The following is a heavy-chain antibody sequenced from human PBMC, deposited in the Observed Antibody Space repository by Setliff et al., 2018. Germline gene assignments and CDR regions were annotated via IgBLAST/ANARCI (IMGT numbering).Heavy chain of an antibody. D-gene: IGHD3-3*01. CDR3: ARGPLHYDFWSGYYTVSWFDP. CDR1: GYTFTSYA. J-gene: IGHJ5*02. V-gene: IGHV7-4-1*02. Sequence: GASVKVSCKASGYTFTSYAMNWVRQAPGQGLEGMGWINTNTGNPTYAQGFTGRFVFSLDTSVSTAYLQISSLKAEDTAVYYCARGPLHYDFWSGYYTVSWFDPWGQGTLVTVSS. CDR2: INTNTGNP.